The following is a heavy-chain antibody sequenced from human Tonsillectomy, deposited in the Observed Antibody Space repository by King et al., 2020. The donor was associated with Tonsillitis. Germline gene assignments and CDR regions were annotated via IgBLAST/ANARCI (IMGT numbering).Heavy chain of an antibody. CDR1: GFIFDDYA. Sequence: VQLVESGGALVQPGRSLRPSCAASGFIFDDYAMTWVRQAPGKGLEWVSGISCNIGSIGYAEAVKGRFTISRDNAKNFLYLQMNSLRAEDTALYYCTKDPDYYDSSTSWGQGTLVTVSS. CDR2: ISCNIGSI. CDR3: TKDPDYYDSSTS. D-gene: IGHD3-22*01. J-gene: IGHJ4*02. V-gene: IGHV3-9*01.